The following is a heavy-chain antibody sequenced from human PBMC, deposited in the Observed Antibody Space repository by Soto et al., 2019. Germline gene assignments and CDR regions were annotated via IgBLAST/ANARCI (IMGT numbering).Heavy chain of an antibody. CDR1: GYTFTYRY. J-gene: IGHJ3*02. D-gene: IGHD3-3*01. CDR2: ITPFNGNT. Sequence: SVKVSCKASGYTFTYRYLHWVRQAPGQALEWMGWITPFNGNTNYAQKFQDRVTITRDRSMSTAYMELSSLRSEDTAMYYCASLRITIFGVDGVAFDIWGQGTMVTVSS. CDR3: ASLRITIFGVDGVAFDI. V-gene: IGHV1-45*02.